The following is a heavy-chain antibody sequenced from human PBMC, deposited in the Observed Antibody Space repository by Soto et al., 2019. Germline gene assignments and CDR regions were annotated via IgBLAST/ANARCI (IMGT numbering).Heavy chain of an antibody. CDR2: IYHSGTT. CDR3: ARAQFYSGSGNYYNLMFD. CDR1: GGSVSAAGYS. V-gene: IGHV4-30-2*01. J-gene: IGHJ5*01. Sequence: SETLSLTCAVSGGSVSAAGYSWSWIRQPPGGGLEWIGYIYHSGTTLYNPSLKTRLTISLDRSNNRFSLTLTSMTAADTAVYYCARAQFYSGSGNYYNLMFD. D-gene: IGHD3-10*01.